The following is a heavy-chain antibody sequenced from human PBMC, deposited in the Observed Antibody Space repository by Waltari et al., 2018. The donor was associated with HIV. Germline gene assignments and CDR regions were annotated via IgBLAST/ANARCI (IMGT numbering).Heavy chain of an antibody. V-gene: IGHV3-33*01. Sequence: QVQLVESGGGVVQPGRSLRLSCAAAGSTFSNFAMHWVRQAPGKGLEWVAVIWYDGDNKYYADSVKGRFTISRDNSKNTLYLQMNSLRVEDTAVYYCARGGYYYDISGYYHYWGQGTLVTVSS. J-gene: IGHJ4*02. CDR2: IWYDGDNK. CDR3: ARGGYYYDISGYYHY. CDR1: GSTFSNFA. D-gene: IGHD3-22*01.